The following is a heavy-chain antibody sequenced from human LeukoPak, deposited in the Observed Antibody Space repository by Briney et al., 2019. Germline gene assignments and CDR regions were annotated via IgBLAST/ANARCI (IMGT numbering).Heavy chain of an antibody. J-gene: IGHJ4*02. CDR2: ISYDGSNK. D-gene: IGHD5-18*01. CDR1: GFTFSSYA. CDR3: ARVPPTTAMVNY. V-gene: IGHV3-30-3*01. Sequence: GGSLRLSCAASGFTFSSYAMHWVRQAPGKGLEWVAVISYDGSNKYYADSVKGRFTISRDNSKNTLYLQMNSLRAEDTAVYYCARVPPTTAMVNYWGQGTLVTVSS.